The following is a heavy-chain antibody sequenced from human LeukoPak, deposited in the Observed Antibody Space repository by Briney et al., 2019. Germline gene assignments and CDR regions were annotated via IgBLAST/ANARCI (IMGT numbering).Heavy chain of an antibody. V-gene: IGHV4-61*02. CDR3: ATSGGTYGGNRCYFDL. CDR1: GGSISSGSYY. CDR2: IYTSGST. Sequence: SQTLSLTCTVSGGSISSGSYYWSWIRQPAGKGLEWIGRIYTSGSTNYNPSLKSRVTISVDTSKNQFSLKLSSVTAADPAVYYCATSGGTYGGNRCYFDLWGRGTLVTVSS. J-gene: IGHJ2*01. D-gene: IGHD4-23*01.